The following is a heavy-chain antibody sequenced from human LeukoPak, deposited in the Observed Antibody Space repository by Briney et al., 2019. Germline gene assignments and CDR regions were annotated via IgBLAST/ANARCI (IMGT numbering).Heavy chain of an antibody. J-gene: IGHJ4*02. Sequence: GSLSLSCAASGFPFTTAWMTWVRQAPGKGLEWVGRILSKAGGETTDYAAPVKGTFTISRDDSKSLVFLQMNSLKTEDTAVYYCTVHLTASSLGHWGQGTLVTVSS. V-gene: IGHV3-15*01. CDR3: TVHLTASSLGH. CDR1: GFPFTTAW. CDR2: ILSKAGGETT. D-gene: IGHD2-21*02.